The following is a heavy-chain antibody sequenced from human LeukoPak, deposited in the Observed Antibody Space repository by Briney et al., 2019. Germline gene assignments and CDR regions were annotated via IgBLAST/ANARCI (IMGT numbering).Heavy chain of an antibody. D-gene: IGHD3-3*01. CDR2: INHSGST. CDR1: GGSFNDYY. Sequence: PSETLSLTCAVYGGSFNDYYWSWIRRVPGKGLEWIGEINHSGSTNYNPSLKSRVTLSVDTSKNQFSLKLSSVTAADTAVYYCARRPRITVFGVVKKGGNWFDPWGQGTPVTVSS. CDR3: ARRPRITVFGVVKKGGNWFDP. J-gene: IGHJ5*01. V-gene: IGHV4-34*01.